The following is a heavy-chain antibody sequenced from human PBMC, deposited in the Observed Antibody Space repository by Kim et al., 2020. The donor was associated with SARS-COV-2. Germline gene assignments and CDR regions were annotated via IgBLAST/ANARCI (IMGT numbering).Heavy chain of an antibody. CDR1: GYTFTGYY. CDR3: ARAFGGGNWATAY. CDR2: INPNSGGT. J-gene: IGHJ4*02. Sequence: ASVKVSCKASGYTFTGYYMHWVRQVPGQGLEWMGWINPNSGGTNYAQKFQGRVTMTRGTSITTAYMELSRLRSDDTAMYYCARAFGGGNWATAYWGQGTLVTVSS. V-gene: IGHV1-2*02. D-gene: IGHD1-1*01.